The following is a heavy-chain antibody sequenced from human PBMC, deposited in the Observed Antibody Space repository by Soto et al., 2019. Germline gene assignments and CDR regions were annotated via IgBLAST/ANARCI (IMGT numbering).Heavy chain of an antibody. J-gene: IGHJ4*02. D-gene: IGHD6-6*01. CDR1: GFTFCSYG. V-gene: IGHV3-30*03. CDR3: AIFYSSSDYFDY. CDR2: ISYDGSNK. Sequence: GGSLRLSCAASGFTFCSYGVHWVRKAPGKGLEWVAVISYDGSNKYYADSVKGRFTISRDNSKNTLYLQMNSLRAEDTAVYYCAIFYSSSDYFDYWGQGTLVTVSS.